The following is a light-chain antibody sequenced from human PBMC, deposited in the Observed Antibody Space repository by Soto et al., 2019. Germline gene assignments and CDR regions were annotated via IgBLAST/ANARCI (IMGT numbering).Light chain of an antibody. J-gene: IGLJ2*01. Sequence: NFMLTQPHSVSESPGKTVTISCTRSSGSIASNDVQWYQQRPGSAPTTVIYENNQRPSGVPDRFSGSTDGSSNSASLTISGLQTEDEADYYCQSYDSSTVVFGGGTKLTAL. CDR1: SGSIASND. CDR2: ENN. CDR3: QSYDSSTVV. V-gene: IGLV6-57*04.